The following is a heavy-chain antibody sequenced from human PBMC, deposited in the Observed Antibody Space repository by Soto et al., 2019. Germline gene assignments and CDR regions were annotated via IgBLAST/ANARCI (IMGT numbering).Heavy chain of an antibody. Sequence: QVQLQESGPGLVKPSETLSLTCTVSGGSISSYYWSWIRQPAGKGLEWIGRIYTSGSTNYNPSLKSRVTMSVDTSKNQFSLKLSSVTAADTAVYYCARGQGVWFGEFPGDYYYGMDVWGQGTTVTVSS. CDR3: ARGQGVWFGEFPGDYYYGMDV. D-gene: IGHD3-10*01. J-gene: IGHJ6*02. CDR2: IYTSGST. CDR1: GGSISSYY. V-gene: IGHV4-4*07.